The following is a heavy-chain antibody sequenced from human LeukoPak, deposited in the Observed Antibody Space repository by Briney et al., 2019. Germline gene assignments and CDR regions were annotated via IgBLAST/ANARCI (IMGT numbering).Heavy chain of an antibody. V-gene: IGHV3-74*01. CDR2: INGDGGSR. D-gene: IGHD6-13*01. CDR3: ASASSHRTAAGGDY. J-gene: IGHJ4*02. Sequence: GGSLRLSCAASGFTFSTYWMHWVRQAPGKGLVWVSRINGDGGSRNYADSVKGRFTISRDNAKSTLYLQMSSLRVEDTAVYYCASASSHRTAAGGDYWGQGTLVTVST. CDR1: GFTFSTYW.